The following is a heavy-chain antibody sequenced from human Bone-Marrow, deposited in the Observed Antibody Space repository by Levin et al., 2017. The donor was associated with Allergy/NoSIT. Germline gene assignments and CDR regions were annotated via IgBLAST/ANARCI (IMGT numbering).Heavy chain of an antibody. CDR1: GGSFSTYS. CDR2: INHSGSA. J-gene: IGHJ4*02. CDR3: ARGKGGLTMIVVVITAAEYYFDY. Sequence: KASETLSLTCAVYGGSFSTYSWTWIRQPPGKGLEWIGEINHSGSANYNPSLKSRVTISLDTSKNQFSLKLSSVTAADTAVYYCARGKGGLTMIVVVITAAEYYFDYWGQGTLVTVSS. V-gene: IGHV4-34*01. D-gene: IGHD3-22*01.